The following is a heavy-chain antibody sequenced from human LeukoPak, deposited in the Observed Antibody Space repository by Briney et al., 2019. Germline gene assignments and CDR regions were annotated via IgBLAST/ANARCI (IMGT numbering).Heavy chain of an antibody. CDR1: GFSLNTRGGG. D-gene: IGHD3-22*01. J-gene: IGHJ4*02. CDR2: IYWGEGR. CDR3: AHRKNYYASSVFDN. V-gene: IGHV2-5*02. Sequence: SGPTLVNPTQTLTLTCTFSGFSLNTRGGGVGWIRQPPGRGLEWLALIYWGEGRRYSPSLKCRRTSTKDTSKNQVVLTMTNMDPVDTATYFCAHRKNYYASSVFDNWGQGTLVTVSS.